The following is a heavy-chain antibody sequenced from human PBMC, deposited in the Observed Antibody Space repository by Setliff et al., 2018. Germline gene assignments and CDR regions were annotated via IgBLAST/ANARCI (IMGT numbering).Heavy chain of an antibody. CDR1: GFSLNSFR. CDR2: ISSGGDDK. D-gene: IGHD3-3*01. V-gene: IGHV3-21*01. J-gene: IGHJ5*02. Sequence: SLRLSCAASGFSLNSFRMTWIRQPPGKGLEWVSSISSGGDDKYYADPVKGRFTISRDNADNSLYLQMNSLRVEDTAVYYCARDNTLFGVVITGSWFDPWGQGTLVTVSS. CDR3: ARDNTLFGVVITGSWFDP.